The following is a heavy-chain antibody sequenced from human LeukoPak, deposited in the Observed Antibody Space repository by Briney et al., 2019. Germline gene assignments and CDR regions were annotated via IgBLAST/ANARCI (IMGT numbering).Heavy chain of an antibody. Sequence: GASVKVSCKASGYTFTSYGISWVRQAPGQGLEWMGWISAYNGNTNYAQKFQGRVTMTRNTSISTAYMELSSLRSEDTAVYYCARAAPQTECWGQGTLVTVSS. CDR2: ISAYNGNT. CDR3: ARAAPQTEC. CDR1: GYTFTSYG. J-gene: IGHJ4*02. D-gene: IGHD2-15*01. V-gene: IGHV1-18*01.